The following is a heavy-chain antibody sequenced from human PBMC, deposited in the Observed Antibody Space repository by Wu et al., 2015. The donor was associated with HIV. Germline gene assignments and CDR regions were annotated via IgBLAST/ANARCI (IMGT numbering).Heavy chain of an antibody. J-gene: IGHJ4*03. D-gene: IGHD3-3*01. Sequence: QVQLVQSGAEVKKPGASVKVSCKASGYTFTSYGITWVRQAPGQGLEWMGWISTYNGNTNYAQKFQGRVTMATDTSTNTAYMELRSLRSDDTAVYYCAKRSKGSTYFWSGYYSYFDYWGREPGHRLL. CDR3: AKRSKGSTYFWSGYYSYFDY. V-gene: IGHV1-18*01. CDR2: ISTYNGNT. CDR1: GYTFTSYG.